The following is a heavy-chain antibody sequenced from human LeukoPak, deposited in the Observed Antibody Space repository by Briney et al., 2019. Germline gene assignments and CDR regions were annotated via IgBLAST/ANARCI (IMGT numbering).Heavy chain of an antibody. CDR1: GFTFSSYS. Sequence: PGGSLRLSCAASGFTFSSYSMNWVRQAPGKGLEWVSYISSSSSTIYYADSVKGRFTISRDNAKNSLYLQMNSLRAEDTAVYYCARISGSYYLPRCFDYWGQGTLVTVSS. J-gene: IGHJ4*02. CDR3: ARISGSYYLPRCFDY. D-gene: IGHD1-26*01. CDR2: ISSSSSTI. V-gene: IGHV3-48*01.